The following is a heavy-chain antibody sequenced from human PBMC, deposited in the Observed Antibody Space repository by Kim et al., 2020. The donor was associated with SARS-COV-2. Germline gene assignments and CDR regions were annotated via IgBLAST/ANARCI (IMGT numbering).Heavy chain of an antibody. Sequence: GGSLRLSCAASGFPFSRFAMHWVRQAPGKGLEWVAVASYDGSKNYYADSVRGRFTISKDISKNILYLQMNSLRPDDTALYFCSREVPGYCSGGTCFSGFDYWGQGSLVTVSS. CDR3: SREVPGYCSGGTCFSGFDY. V-gene: IGHV3-30*04. CDR1: GFPFSRFA. J-gene: IGHJ4*02. CDR2: ASYDGSKN. D-gene: IGHD2-15*01.